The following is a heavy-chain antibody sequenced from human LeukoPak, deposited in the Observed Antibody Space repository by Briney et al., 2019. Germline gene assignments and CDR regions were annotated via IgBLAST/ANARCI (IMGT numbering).Heavy chain of an antibody. Sequence: SQTLSLTCAISGDSVSSINGAWNWIRQSPSRGLEWLGRTYYRSKWYDDYAGSMKGRITISPDTSKNQFSLHLNSVTPEDTAVYYCARDVETSGWYTFDYWGQGTLVTVPS. CDR2: TYYRSKWYD. D-gene: IGHD6-19*01. J-gene: IGHJ4*02. CDR3: ARDVETSGWYTFDY. V-gene: IGHV6-1*01. CDR1: GDSVSSINGA.